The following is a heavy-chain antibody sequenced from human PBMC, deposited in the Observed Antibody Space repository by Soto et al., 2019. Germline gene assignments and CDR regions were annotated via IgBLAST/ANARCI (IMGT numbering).Heavy chain of an antibody. D-gene: IGHD3-3*01. Sequence: RGESLKISCKGSGYSFTSYWISWVRQMPGKGLEWMGRIEPSDSYTNYSPSFQGHVTISADKSISTAYLQWSSLKASDTAMYYCARLDFGVVSAYYGMDVWGQGTTVTVSS. CDR1: GYSFTSYW. V-gene: IGHV5-10-1*01. J-gene: IGHJ6*02. CDR3: ARLDFGVVSAYYGMDV. CDR2: IEPSDSYT.